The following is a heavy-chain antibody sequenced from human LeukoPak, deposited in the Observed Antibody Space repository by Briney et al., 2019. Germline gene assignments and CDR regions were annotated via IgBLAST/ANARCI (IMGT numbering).Heavy chain of an antibody. Sequence: GSLRLSCAASGFTFSDHYMRWIRQAPGKGLEWVSYISSSGSTIYYADSVKGRFTISRDNAKNSLYLQMNSLRAEDTAVYYCARESTEERPGCWGQGTLVTVSS. D-gene: IGHD1-1*01. V-gene: IGHV3-11*04. CDR1: GFTFSDHY. J-gene: IGHJ4*02. CDR3: ARESTEERPGC. CDR2: ISSSGSTI.